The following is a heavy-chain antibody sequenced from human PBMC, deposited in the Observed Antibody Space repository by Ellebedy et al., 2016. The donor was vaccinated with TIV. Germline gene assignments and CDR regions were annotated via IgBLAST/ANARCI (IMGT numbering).Heavy chain of an antibody. CDR3: ARAGDSGDFLDY. J-gene: IGHJ4*02. CDR1: GGSLSGYY. D-gene: IGHD4-17*01. Sequence: MPSETLSLTCAAYGGSLSGYYWSRIRQPPGKGLEWIGYIHDPGSATYGHSLKGRVTISVDMSKNQFSLKLTSVTAADTAIYYCARAGDSGDFLDYWGQGLLVTVSS. V-gene: IGHV4-4*08. CDR2: IHDPGSA.